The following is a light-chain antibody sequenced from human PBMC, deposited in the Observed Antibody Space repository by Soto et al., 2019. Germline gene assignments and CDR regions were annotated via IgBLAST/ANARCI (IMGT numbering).Light chain of an antibody. CDR1: QSVSNN. CDR3: EQYNNWPIT. V-gene: IGKV3-15*01. Sequence: SQSPGTLSLSTGERATLSCRASQSVSNNYLAWYQQKPGQAPRLLIYGASTRATGIPARFSGSGSGTEFTLTISSLQSEDFAVYYCEQYNNWPITFAQGTRLAIK. J-gene: IGKJ5*01. CDR2: GAS.